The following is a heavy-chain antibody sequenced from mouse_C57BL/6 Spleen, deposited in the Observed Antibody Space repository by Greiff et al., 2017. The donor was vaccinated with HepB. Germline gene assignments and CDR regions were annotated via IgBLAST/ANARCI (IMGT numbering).Heavy chain of an antibody. CDR1: GYTFTSYW. V-gene: IGHV1-55*01. Sequence: QVQLQQPGAELVKPGASVKMSCKASGYTFTSYWITWVKQRPGQGLEWIGDIYPGSGSTNYNEKFKSKATMTVDTSSSTAYMQLSSLTSEDSAVYYCARGAVVARYFDVWGTGTTVTVSS. D-gene: IGHD1-1*01. J-gene: IGHJ1*03. CDR3: ARGAVVARYFDV. CDR2: IYPGSGST.